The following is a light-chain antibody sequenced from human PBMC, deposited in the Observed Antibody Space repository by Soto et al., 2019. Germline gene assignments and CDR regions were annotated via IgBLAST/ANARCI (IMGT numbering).Light chain of an antibody. CDR2: DAS. Sequence: EIVLTQSPATLSLSPGERATLSRRASQSVSSYLAWYQQKPGQAPRLLIYDASNRATGIPARFSGSGSGTDFTLTISSLEPEDFAVYYCQQRSTLFGQGTKLEIK. CDR1: QSVSSY. V-gene: IGKV3-11*01. J-gene: IGKJ2*01. CDR3: QQRSTL.